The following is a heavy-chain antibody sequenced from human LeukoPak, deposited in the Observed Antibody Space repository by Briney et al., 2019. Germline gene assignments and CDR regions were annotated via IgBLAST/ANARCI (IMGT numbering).Heavy chain of an antibody. Sequence: GSLRLSCAASGFTFSDYYMSWIRQAPGKGLGWISYISPRSNTIYYADSVKGRFTISRDNAKNSLYLQMNSLRAEDTSVYYCARRIYYDNSGYRYWGQGTLVTVSS. CDR1: GFTFSDYY. D-gene: IGHD3-22*01. CDR2: ISPRSNTI. V-gene: IGHV3-11*04. CDR3: ARRIYYDNSGYRY. J-gene: IGHJ4*02.